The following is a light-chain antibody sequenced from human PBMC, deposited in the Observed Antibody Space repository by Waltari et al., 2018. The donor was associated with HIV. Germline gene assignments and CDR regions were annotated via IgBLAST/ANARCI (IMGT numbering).Light chain of an antibody. CDR1: NIGSKN. Sequence: SSQLTQALPVSVARGQTAKLTCAGGNIGSKNVNWYKQKPGQAPVLVIFSDIMRPSGIPERFSGSNSGKSATLTISRAQAGDEGDYYCKVWDSSSVVFATGTKVTVL. J-gene: IGLJ1*01. CDR2: SDI. V-gene: IGLV3-9*01. CDR3: KVWDSSSVV.